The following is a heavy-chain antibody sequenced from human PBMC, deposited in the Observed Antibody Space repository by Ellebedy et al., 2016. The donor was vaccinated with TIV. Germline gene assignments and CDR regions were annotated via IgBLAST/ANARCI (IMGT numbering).Heavy chain of an antibody. Sequence: SETLSLTCTVSGGSISSYYWSWIRQPPGKGLEWIGCIYYSGSTNYNPSLKSRVTISVDTSKNQFSLKLSSVTAADTAVYYCARGRRGLWFGELLRFLDYWGQGTLVTVSS. CDR2: IYYSGST. J-gene: IGHJ4*02. D-gene: IGHD3-10*01. CDR3: ARGRRGLWFGELLRFLDY. V-gene: IGHV4-59*01. CDR1: GGSISSYY.